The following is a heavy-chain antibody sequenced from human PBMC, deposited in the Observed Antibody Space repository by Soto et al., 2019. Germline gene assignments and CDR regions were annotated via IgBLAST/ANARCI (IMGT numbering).Heavy chain of an antibody. V-gene: IGHV4-31*03. CDR2: IYHSGST. J-gene: IGHJ5*02. D-gene: IGHD4-17*01. Sequence: VQLPESGPGLVKPSQTLSLTCTVSGGSISSGNYYWSWLRQHPGKGLEWIGYIYHSGSTYYNPSLKSRVTISVDTSKNQFSLKLSSVTVADTAIYYCARESGDPFPSNWFDPWGQGTLVTVSS. CDR3: ARESGDPFPSNWFDP. CDR1: GGSISSGNYY.